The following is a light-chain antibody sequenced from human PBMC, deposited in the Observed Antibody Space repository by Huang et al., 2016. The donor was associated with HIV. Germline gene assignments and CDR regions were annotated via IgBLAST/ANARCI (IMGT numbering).Light chain of an antibody. Sequence: DIQMTQSPSSLSASVGDRVTITCRATQSVNKYLNWYQQKPGKAPKLLIYGASSLQTGFPSRFSGSGSGTDFTLTISSLQPEDFATYYCQQSSSPPPTFGPGTKVDIK. V-gene: IGKV1-39*01. J-gene: IGKJ3*01. CDR2: GAS. CDR1: QSVNKY. CDR3: QQSSSPPPT.